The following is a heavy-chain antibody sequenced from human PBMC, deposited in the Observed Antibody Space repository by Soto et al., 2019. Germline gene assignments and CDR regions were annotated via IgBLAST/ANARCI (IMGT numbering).Heavy chain of an antibody. CDR3: ARDLSAVKLLEAFKYYRMDI. CDR1: GGTFSSNP. V-gene: IGHV1-69*06. CDR2: IIPIFATP. Sequence: QVQLMQSGAEVRKPGSSVTVSCKASGGTFSSNPISWVRQAPGQGLEWMGGIIPIFATPHDSWRFVDRLTLTADRSTHTAFMELTSLTSEDTAIYYCARDLSAVKLLEAFKYYRMDIWGQGTTVNVS. J-gene: IGHJ6*02. D-gene: IGHD2-21*01.